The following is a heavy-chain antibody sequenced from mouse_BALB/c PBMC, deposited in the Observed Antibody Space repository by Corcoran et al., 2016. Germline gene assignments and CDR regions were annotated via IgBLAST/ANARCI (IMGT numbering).Heavy chain of an antibody. J-gene: IGHJ4*01. CDR1: GFNIKDTY. D-gene: IGHD2-2*01. CDR2: IDPANGNT. V-gene: IGHV14-3*02. CDR3: ARHGYYGYDGRAMDY. Sequence: EVQLQQSGAELVKPGASVKLSCTASGFNIKDTYMHWVKQRPEQGLEWIGRIDPANGNTKYDPKFQGKATITADTSSNTAYMQFSSLTTEDSAIYYCARHGYYGYDGRAMDYWGQGTSVTVSS.